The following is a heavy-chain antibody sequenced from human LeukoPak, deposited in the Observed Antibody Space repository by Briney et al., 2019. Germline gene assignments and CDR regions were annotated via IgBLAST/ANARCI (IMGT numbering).Heavy chain of an antibody. CDR1: GYNFNDYY. V-gene: IGHV1-2*02. D-gene: IGHD6-13*01. CDR2: INPNSGGT. J-gene: IGHJ4*02. Sequence: ASVKVSCKASGYNFNDYYLHWVRQAPGQGLEWMGWINPNSGGTNYAQKFQGRVTMTRDTSISTAYMELSRLRSDDTAVYYCARDRKGSSWYDYWGQGTLVTVSS. CDR3: ARDRKGSSWYDY.